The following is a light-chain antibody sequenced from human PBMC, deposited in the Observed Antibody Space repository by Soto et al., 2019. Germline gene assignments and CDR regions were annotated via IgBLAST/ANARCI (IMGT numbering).Light chain of an antibody. CDR2: GAS. CDR3: QQYNNWPPVT. V-gene: IGKV3D-15*01. Sequence: EIVLTQSPGTLSLSPGERATLSCRASQSVSSNYLAWYQHKPGQAPRLLIYGASNKATGIPDRFSGSGSGTEFTLTISSLQSEDFAVYYCQQYNNWPPVTFGQGTKVDIK. CDR1: QSVSSN. J-gene: IGKJ1*01.